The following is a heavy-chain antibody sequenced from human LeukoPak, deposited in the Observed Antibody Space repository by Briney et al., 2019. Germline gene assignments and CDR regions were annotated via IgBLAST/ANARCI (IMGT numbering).Heavy chain of an antibody. CDR2: INPNSGDT. CDR3: ARANCLYCSSTDCLLDY. Sequence: ASVKVSCKASGYTFTVYYMHWVRQAPGQGLEWMAWINPNSGDTYYAQKFQDRITMTRDTSISTAYMELSRLRSDDTAIYYCARANCLYCSSTDCLLDYWGQGTLVTVSS. CDR1: GYTFTVYY. V-gene: IGHV1-2*02. D-gene: IGHD2-2*01. J-gene: IGHJ4*02.